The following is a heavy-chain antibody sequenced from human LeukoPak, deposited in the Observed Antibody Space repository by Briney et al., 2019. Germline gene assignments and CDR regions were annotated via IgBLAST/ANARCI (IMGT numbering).Heavy chain of an antibody. CDR2: INTGTGNP. CDR3: ASFGAYSFDY. Sequence: ASVKVSCKASGYTFTGYYMHWVRQAPGQGLEFMGWINTGTGNPTYAQGFTGRFVFSLDTSVTTAYLQISTLRPEDTAVYYCASFGAYSFDYWGQGTLVTVSS. D-gene: IGHD2-21*01. V-gene: IGHV7-4-1*02. J-gene: IGHJ4*02. CDR1: GYTFTGYY.